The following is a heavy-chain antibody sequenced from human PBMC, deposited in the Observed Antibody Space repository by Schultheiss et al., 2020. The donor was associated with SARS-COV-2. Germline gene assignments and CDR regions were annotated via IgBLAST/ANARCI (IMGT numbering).Heavy chain of an antibody. CDR1: GFIFSDQY. CDR2: ISGTGHDI. V-gene: IGHV3-11*01. Sequence: GGSLRLSCVGSGFIFSDQYMTWIRQAPGKGLEWLSYISGTGHDINYADSVRGRFTISRDNAKNSLFLQMNSLRVEDTAVYYCARSQEEYYGSGSYYRYYYGMDVWGQGTTVTVSS. CDR3: ARSQEEYYGSGSYYRYYYGMDV. J-gene: IGHJ6*02. D-gene: IGHD3-10*01.